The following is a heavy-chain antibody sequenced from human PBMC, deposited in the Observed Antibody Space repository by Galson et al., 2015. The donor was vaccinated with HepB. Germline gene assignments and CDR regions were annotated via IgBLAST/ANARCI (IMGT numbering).Heavy chain of an antibody. J-gene: IGHJ6*02. V-gene: IGHV3-23*01. D-gene: IGHD4-17*01. CDR1: GFTFSSYA. CDR3: AKVPRLRNYYYYYYGMDV. CDR2: ISGSGGST. Sequence: SLRLSCAASGFTFSSYAMSWVRQAPGKGLEWVSAISGSGGSTYYADSVKGRFTISRDNSKNTLYLQMNSLRAEDTAVYYCAKVPRLRNYYYYYYGMDVWGQGTTVTVSS.